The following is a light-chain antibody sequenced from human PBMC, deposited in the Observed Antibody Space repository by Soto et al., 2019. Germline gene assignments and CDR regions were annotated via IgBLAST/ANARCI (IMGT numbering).Light chain of an antibody. V-gene: IGKV1-5*03. Sequence: DIQMTQSPSTLSASVGDRVTITCRASQSISSWLAWYQQKPGKAPKLLIYKASNLESGVPSTFSGSGSGTEFTLTISSLQPDDFATYYCQQYNSYPTFGQGTKVEIK. CDR1: QSISSW. CDR3: QQYNSYPT. CDR2: KAS. J-gene: IGKJ1*01.